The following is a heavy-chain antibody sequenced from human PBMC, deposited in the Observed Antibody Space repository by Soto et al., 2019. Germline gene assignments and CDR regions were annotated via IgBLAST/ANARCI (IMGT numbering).Heavy chain of an antibody. CDR3: ARDVGGWYELDDGAYYFDY. CDR2: IYYSGST. CDR1: GGSISSGGYY. D-gene: IGHD6-19*01. J-gene: IGHJ4*02. Sequence: SETLSLTCTVSGGSISSGGYYWSWIRQHPGKGLEWIGYIYYSGSTYYNPSLKSRVTISVDTSKNQFSLKLSSVTAADTAVYYCARDVGGWYELDDGAYYFDYWGQGTLVTVSS. V-gene: IGHV4-31*03.